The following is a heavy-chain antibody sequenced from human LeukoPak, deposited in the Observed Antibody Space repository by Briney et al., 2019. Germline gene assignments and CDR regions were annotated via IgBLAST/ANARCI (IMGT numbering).Heavy chain of an antibody. V-gene: IGHV3-23*01. CDR1: GFTFSSYA. CDR2: ITPSDSGT. D-gene: IGHD6-13*01. Sequence: GGSLRLSCAASGFTFSSYAMTWVRQAPGKGLEWVSTITPSDSGTYYADSVRGRFTISRDNSKSTLYVQMNSLRVEDTAVYYCAKAWGAAGTFDSWGQGTLVTVSS. CDR3: AKAWGAAGTFDS. J-gene: IGHJ4*02.